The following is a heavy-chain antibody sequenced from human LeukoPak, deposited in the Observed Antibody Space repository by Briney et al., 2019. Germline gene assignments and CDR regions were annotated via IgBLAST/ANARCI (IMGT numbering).Heavy chain of an antibody. CDR2: IRYDGRNK. V-gene: IGHV3-30*02. Sequence: GGSLRLSCAASGFSFSIYDMYWVRQAPGKGLEWVAYIRYDGRNKDYADSVKGRFTISRDNSKNTLYLQMNSLRAEDTAVYYCARDGRPGGTRSSYDYWGQGTLVTVSS. CDR3: ARDGRPGGTRSSYDY. J-gene: IGHJ4*02. CDR1: GFSFSIYD. D-gene: IGHD1-14*01.